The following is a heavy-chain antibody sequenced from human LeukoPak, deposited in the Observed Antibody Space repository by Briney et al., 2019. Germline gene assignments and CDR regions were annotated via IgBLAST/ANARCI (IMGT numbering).Heavy chain of an antibody. D-gene: IGHD4-17*01. CDR3: AKATSWGDYGDYVGVYYFDY. V-gene: IGHV3-23*01. CDR2: ISGSGGST. Sequence: GGSLRLSCAASGFTFSGFAMSWVRQAPGKGLEWVSAISGSGGSTYYADSVKGRFTISRDNSKNTLYLQMNSLRAEDTAVYYCAKATSWGDYGDYVGVYYFDYWGQGALVTVSS. J-gene: IGHJ4*02. CDR1: GFTFSGFA.